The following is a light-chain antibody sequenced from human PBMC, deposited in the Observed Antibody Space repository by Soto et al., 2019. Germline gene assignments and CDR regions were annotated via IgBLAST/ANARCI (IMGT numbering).Light chain of an antibody. CDR2: EAS. V-gene: IGKV1-5*01. Sequence: DIQMTQSPSTLSASVGDRVTITCRASQSIRTWLAWYQQKPGNAPKLLISEASNFESGVPSRFSGSGSGTAFAVTIDSLQPDDFATYYGHQYNSYSRTFGQGTELDIK. CDR1: QSIRTW. CDR3: HQYNSYSRT. J-gene: IGKJ1*01.